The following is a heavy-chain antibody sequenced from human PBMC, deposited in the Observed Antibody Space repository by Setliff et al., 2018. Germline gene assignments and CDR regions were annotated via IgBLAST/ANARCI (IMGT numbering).Heavy chain of an antibody. Sequence: SETLSLTCAVYGGSFSDFYWIWIRQPPGEGLEWIGEITHRRVTTYNPSLQSQAAISLDTSKRRFSLKLGSVSAADTAVYYCARGRDVFPVPPYMDVWAEGTTVTVSS. CDR1: GGSFSDFY. V-gene: IGHV4-34*01. D-gene: IGHD3-10*02. CDR2: ITHRRVT. J-gene: IGHJ6*03. CDR3: ARGRDVFPVPPYMDV.